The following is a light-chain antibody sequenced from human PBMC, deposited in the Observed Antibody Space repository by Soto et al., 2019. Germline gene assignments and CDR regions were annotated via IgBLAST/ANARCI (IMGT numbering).Light chain of an antibody. Sequence: DIQMTQSPSSLSASVGDRVTITCQASQDISNYLNWYQQKPGKAPKLLIYDACNLETGVASRFSGDGSRTDFTLTISSLQPEDIGAYYYPQYDNLHPITFGQGTRLE. CDR3: PQYDNLHPIT. V-gene: IGKV1-33*01. CDR2: DAC. J-gene: IGKJ5*01. CDR1: QDISNY.